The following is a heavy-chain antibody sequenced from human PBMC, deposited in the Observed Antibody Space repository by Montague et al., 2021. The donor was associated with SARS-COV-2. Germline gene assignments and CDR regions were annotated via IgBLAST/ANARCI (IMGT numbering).Heavy chain of an antibody. J-gene: IGHJ4*02. D-gene: IGHD3-3*01. CDR2: IYYSGNT. CDR3: ARGPFWSAAPDY. CDR1: GGSISTYY. V-gene: IGHV4-59*12. Sequence: SETLSLTCTLSGGSISTYYWNWTRQPPGKGLEWIGYIYYSGNTNYNPSLKSRATISVETSKNQFSLSLTSVTAADTAVYYCARGPFWSAAPDYWGQGILVTVSS.